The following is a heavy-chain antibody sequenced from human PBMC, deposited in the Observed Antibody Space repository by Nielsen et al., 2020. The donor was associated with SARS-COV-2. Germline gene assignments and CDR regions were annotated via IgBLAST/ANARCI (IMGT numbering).Heavy chain of an antibody. CDR1: GYNFPTYW. V-gene: IGHV5-51*01. D-gene: IGHD6-6*01. J-gene: IGHJ4*02. CDR2: IYPDDSDT. CDR3: ARLLSIAARPDLDY. Sequence: GESLKISCRVSGYNFPTYWIGWVRQIPGKGLEWMGIIYPDDSDTRYSPSFQGRVTISADKSISTAYLQWSSLRAPDTAIYYCARLLSIAARPDLDYWGQGTLVTVSS.